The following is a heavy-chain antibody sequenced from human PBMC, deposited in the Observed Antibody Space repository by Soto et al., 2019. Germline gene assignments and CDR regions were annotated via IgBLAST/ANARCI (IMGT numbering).Heavy chain of an antibody. CDR2: INIDGSTT. CDR1: GFTFSSYW. CDR3: ARDCEGY. V-gene: IGHV3-74*01. Sequence: EVQLVESGGGLVQPGGTLRLSCAGSGFTFSSYWMHWVRQVPGKGLLWVSRINIDGSTTNYADSVKGRFTVSRDNSKNAWFLQMNSLRAEDTAVYYCARDCEGYWGQGTLVTVSS. D-gene: IGHD2-21*01. J-gene: IGHJ4*02.